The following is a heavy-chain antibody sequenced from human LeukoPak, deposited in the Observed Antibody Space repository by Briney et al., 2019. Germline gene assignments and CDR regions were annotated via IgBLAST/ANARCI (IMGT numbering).Heavy chain of an antibody. CDR3: AREEYSVRRGARLDH. V-gene: IGHV3-74*01. Sequence: GSLRLSCAASGFTFNNYWMHWVRQAPGKGLVWVSRINSDGSSTGYADSVRGRFTISRDTAKNTLYLRMNSVRVEDTAMYYCAREEYSVRRGARLDHWGQGTLVIVSS. D-gene: IGHD4-11*01. J-gene: IGHJ4*02. CDR1: GFTFNNYW. CDR2: INSDGSST.